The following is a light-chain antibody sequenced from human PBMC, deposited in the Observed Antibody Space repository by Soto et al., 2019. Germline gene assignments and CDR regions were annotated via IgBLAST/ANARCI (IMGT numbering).Light chain of an antibody. CDR2: GAS. J-gene: IGKJ1*01. CDR3: QQYNNWPWT. CDR1: QGVSSN. V-gene: IGKV3-15*01. Sequence: EIVMTQSPATLSVSPGERATLSCRASQGVSSNLAWYQQKPGQAPSLLIYGASTRATGIPARFGGSGSGTEFTLTISSLQSEDFAVYHCQQYNNWPWTFGQGTKVEIK.